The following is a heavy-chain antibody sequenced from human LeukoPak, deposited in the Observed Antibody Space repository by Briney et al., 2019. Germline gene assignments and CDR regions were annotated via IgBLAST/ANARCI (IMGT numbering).Heavy chain of an antibody. Sequence: ASVKVSCKASGYTFTGYYMHWVRQAPGRGLEWMGWINPNSGGTNYAQKFQGRVTMTRDTSISTAYMELSRLRSDDTAVYYCARDPYDILTGYFDFDYWGQGTLVTVSS. CDR2: INPNSGGT. D-gene: IGHD3-9*01. V-gene: IGHV1-2*02. CDR3: ARDPYDILTGYFDFDY. CDR1: GYTFTGYY. J-gene: IGHJ4*02.